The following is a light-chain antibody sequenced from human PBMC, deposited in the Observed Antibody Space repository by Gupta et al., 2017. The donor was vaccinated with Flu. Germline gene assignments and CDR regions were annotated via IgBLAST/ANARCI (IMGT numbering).Light chain of an antibody. V-gene: IGKV3-20*01. J-gene: IGKJ1*01. CDR1: QSVSSSY. CDR3: QQYGSSPGT. Sequence: EIVLTQSPGTLSLSPGERATLSCRASQSVSSSYFAWYQQKPGQAPRLLFYGASSRATGIPDRFSGSGSGTDFTLTISRLEPEDFAVYYCQQYGSSPGTFGQGTKVEIK. CDR2: GAS.